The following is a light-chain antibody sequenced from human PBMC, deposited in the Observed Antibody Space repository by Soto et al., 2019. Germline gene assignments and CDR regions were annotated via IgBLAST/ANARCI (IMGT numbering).Light chain of an antibody. CDR2: HTY. CDR1: QSVRSD. Sequence: EIVLTQSPGTLSLSPGERATLSCRASQSVRSDVGWYQQKPGQARRILSSHTYNRATGIPARFSGSGSGTDFTITSSSVEPEDCAFYNCQQRIEWTLTFGQVTKVEVK. J-gene: IGKJ1*01. CDR3: QQRIEWTLT. V-gene: IGKV3-11*01.